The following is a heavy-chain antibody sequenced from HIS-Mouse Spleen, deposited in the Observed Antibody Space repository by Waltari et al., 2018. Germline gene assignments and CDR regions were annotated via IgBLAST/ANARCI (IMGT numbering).Heavy chain of an antibody. CDR2: ISWNSGSI. CDR3: AKDLRPAYSSSPYFDY. CDR1: RFTFDAYA. D-gene: IGHD6-6*01. J-gene: IGHJ4*02. Sequence: DVQLVGSGGGLVQPGRSLRLSCAAYRFTFDAYAMHRVRQAPGKGLEWVSGISWNSGSIGYADSVKGRFTISRDNAKNSLYLQMNSLRAEDTALYYCAKDLRPAYSSSPYFDYWGQGTLVTVSS. V-gene: IGHV3-9*01.